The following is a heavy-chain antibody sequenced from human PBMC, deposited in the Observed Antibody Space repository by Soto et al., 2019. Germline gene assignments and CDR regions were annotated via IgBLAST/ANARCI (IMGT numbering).Heavy chain of an antibody. CDR2: INHSGST. CDR1: GGSISSGGYY. Sequence: SETLSLTCTVSGGSISSGGYYWSWIRQPPGKGLEWIGEINHSGSTNYNPSLKSRVTISVDTSKNQFSLKLSSVTAADTAVYYCARGRVVLMVYAYYYYYYGMDVWGQGTTVTVSS. D-gene: IGHD2-8*01. J-gene: IGHJ6*02. CDR3: ARGRVVLMVYAYYYYYYGMDV. V-gene: IGHV4-39*07.